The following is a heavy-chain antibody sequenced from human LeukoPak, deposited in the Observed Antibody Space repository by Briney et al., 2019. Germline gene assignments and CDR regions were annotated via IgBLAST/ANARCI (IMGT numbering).Heavy chain of an antibody. Sequence: GGSLRLSCATSGFTFSNAWMSWVRQAPGKGLEWVSAISGSGGSTYYADSVKGRFTISRDNSKNTLYLQMNSLRAEDTAVYYCAKDPRFRGVEFDYWGQGTLVTVSS. CDR1: GFTFSNAW. V-gene: IGHV3-23*01. J-gene: IGHJ4*02. CDR3: AKDPRFRGVEFDY. D-gene: IGHD1-1*01. CDR2: ISGSGGST.